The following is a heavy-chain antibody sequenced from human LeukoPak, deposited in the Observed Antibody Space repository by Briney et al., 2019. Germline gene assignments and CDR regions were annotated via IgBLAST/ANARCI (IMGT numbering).Heavy chain of an antibody. CDR3: ARPHSSGWYGGFDI. J-gene: IGHJ3*02. V-gene: IGHV4-61*05. D-gene: IGHD6-19*01. CDR1: GGSISSSSYY. Sequence: SETLSLTCTVSGGSISSSSYYWGWIRQPPGKGLEWIGYIYYSGSTRYNPSLKSRVTISVDSSKNQFSLKLRSVTAADTAVYYCARPHSSGWYGGFDIWGQGTMVTVSS. CDR2: IYYSGST.